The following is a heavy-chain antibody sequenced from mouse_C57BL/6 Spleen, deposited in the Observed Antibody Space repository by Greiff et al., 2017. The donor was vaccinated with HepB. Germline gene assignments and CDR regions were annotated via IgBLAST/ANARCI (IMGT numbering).Heavy chain of an antibody. CDR3: AVTGTSSYWYFDV. J-gene: IGHJ1*03. Sequence: VQLQQPGAELVMPGASVKLSCKASGYTFTSYWMHWVKQRPGQGLEWIGEIDPSDSYTNYNQKFKGKSTLTVDKSSSTAYMQLSSLTSEDSAVYYCAVTGTSSYWYFDVWGTGTTVTVSS. V-gene: IGHV1-69*01. CDR1: GYTFTSYW. D-gene: IGHD4-1*01. CDR2: IDPSDSYT.